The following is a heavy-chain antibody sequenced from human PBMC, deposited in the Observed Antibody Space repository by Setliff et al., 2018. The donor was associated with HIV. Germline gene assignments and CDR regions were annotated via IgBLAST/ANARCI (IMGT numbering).Heavy chain of an antibody. CDR3: ARDGHLYGQPFDY. J-gene: IGHJ4*02. D-gene: IGHD3-10*01. CDR2: LNPEANYI. V-gene: IGHV3-74*01. CDR1: GLTFSTSW. Sequence: GGSLRLSCAASGLTFSTSWMQWVRQSPGEGLLWVARLNPEANYIHYADSVKGRFTISRDNAKNSLHLQLDSLSAEDAAVYFCARDGHLYGQPFDYWGQGALVTVSS.